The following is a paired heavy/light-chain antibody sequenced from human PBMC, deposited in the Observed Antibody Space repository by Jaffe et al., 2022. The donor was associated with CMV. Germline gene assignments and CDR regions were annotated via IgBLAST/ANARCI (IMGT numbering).Heavy chain of an antibody. Sequence: QVQLVQSGPEVKKPGASVKVSCKVSGYTFSSHGIHWVRQAPGQRHEWMGWINADNGDTKYSEKFEDRLTFTKNTSARTVYMELSSLRSEDTAMIYCARDAKDSTGYSDFYMDAWGKGTTVTVSS. V-gene: IGHV1-3*01. CDR1: GYTFSSHG. CDR2: INADNGDT. D-gene: IGHD3-22*01. CDR3: ARDAKDSTGYSDFYMDA. J-gene: IGHJ6*03.
Light chain of an antibody. CDR3: QQYNTSPVT. Sequence: DIQMTQSPSSLSASVGDRVTITCRASQDVNTWLAWYQMKPGEAPTSLIYAASRLQGGVPSRFSGSGSGTYFTLTISGLQPDDFATYYCQQYNTSPVTFGGGTKVEI. CDR1: QDVNTW. CDR2: AAS. V-gene: IGKV1D-16*01. J-gene: IGKJ4*01.